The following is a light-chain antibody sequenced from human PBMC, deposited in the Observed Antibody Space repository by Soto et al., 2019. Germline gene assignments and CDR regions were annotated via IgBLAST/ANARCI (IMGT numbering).Light chain of an antibody. V-gene: IGKV1-39*01. CDR1: HTINIY. Sequence: DIQMTQSPSSLSASVGDRVTIACRSSHTINIYLNWYQQKPGQAPKLLIHTASTVYSGVPSRFSGSGSGTDFTLTINNLQPEDFATYYCQQSYSSVRTFGQGTKVEL. J-gene: IGKJ1*01. CDR2: TAS. CDR3: QQSYSSVRT.